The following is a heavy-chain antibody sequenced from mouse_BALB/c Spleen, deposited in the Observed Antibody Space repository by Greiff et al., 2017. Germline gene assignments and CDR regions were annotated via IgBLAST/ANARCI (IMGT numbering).Heavy chain of an antibody. V-gene: IGHV5-12-2*01. CDR2: ISNGGGST. Sequence: EVKVVEPGGGLVQPGGSLKLSCAASGFSFSRYTMTWVRQTPEKRLEWVAYISNGGGSTYYTDTVKGRFTISRDNAMNTLSLQMSTLKSEDTAMYYFAIHINSVYFDYWGQGTTLTVSS. CDR1: GFSFSRYT. CDR3: AIHINSVYFDY. J-gene: IGHJ2*01. D-gene: IGHD2-5*01.